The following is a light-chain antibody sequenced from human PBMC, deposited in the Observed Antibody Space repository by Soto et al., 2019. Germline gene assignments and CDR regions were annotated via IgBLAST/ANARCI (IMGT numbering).Light chain of an antibody. V-gene: IGLV1-40*01. Sequence: QSVLTQPPSVSGAPGQRVTISCTGSRSNIGATYGVHWYQQLPGTAPKLLIYGNTNRPSGVPDRFSGSKSDTSASLAITGLQAEDEADYYCQSYDSSLSGSVFGGGTKVTVL. CDR2: GNT. CDR3: QSYDSSLSGSV. CDR1: RSNIGATYG. J-gene: IGLJ2*01.